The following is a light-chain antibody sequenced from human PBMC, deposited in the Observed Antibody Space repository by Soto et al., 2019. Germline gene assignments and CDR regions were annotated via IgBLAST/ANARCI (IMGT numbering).Light chain of an antibody. J-gene: IGKJ4*01. Sequence: EIVLTQSPVTLSLSPGERATLSCRASQSVTSFLAWYQQKPGQAPRLLIYDVSNRATGIPARFSCSGSGTDFTLTISSLEPEDFAVYYCQQRSNWPLTFGGGTKVEIK. V-gene: IGKV3-11*01. CDR2: DVS. CDR3: QQRSNWPLT. CDR1: QSVTSF.